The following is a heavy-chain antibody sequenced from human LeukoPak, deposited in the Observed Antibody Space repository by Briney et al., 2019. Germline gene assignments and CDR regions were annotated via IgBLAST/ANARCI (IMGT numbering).Heavy chain of an antibody. CDR1: DDSISSGFY. D-gene: IGHD3-22*01. Sequence: SETLSLTCTVSDDSISSGFYWGWIRQPPGKGLEWIGSIYHSGSTYYNPSLKSRVTISVDTSKNQFSLRLSSVTAADTAVYYCAGEDYFDSSGYASWRFDIWGQRTMVTVSS. CDR2: IYHSGST. J-gene: IGHJ3*02. CDR3: AGEDYFDSSGYASWRFDI. V-gene: IGHV4-38-2*02.